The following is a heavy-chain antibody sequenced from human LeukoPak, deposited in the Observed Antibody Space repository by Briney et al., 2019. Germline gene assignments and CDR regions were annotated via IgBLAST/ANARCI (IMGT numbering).Heavy chain of an antibody. D-gene: IGHD6-19*01. V-gene: IGHV3-23*01. CDR1: EFTFSSYA. Sequence: PGGSLRLSCAASEFTFSSYAMSWVRQAPGKGLEWVSAISGSGGSTYYADSVKGRFTISRDNSKNTLYLQMNSLRAEDTAVYYCAKTPYGYSSGWYGGVWFDPWGQGTLVTVSS. CDR3: AKTPYGYSSGWYGGVWFDP. CDR2: ISGSGGST. J-gene: IGHJ5*02.